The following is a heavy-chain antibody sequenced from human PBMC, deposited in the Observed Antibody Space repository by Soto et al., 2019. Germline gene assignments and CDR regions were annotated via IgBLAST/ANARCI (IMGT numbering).Heavy chain of an antibody. D-gene: IGHD5-12*01. V-gene: IGHV4-34*01. CDR1: GGSLTGYY. J-gene: IGHJ4*02. Sequence: QVHLQQWGAGLLKPSETLSLTCAVNGGSLTGYYWSWIRQPPGKGLEWIGEIKDGGVTNYSPSLKGRCTMSADTSKNQFSLKLNSVTAADTAVYYCARGQEGIVATHWDQGTLVTVSS. CDR2: IKDGGVT. CDR3: ARGQEGIVATH.